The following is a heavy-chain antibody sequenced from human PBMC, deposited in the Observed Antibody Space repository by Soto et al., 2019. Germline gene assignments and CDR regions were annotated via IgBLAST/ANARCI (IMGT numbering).Heavy chain of an antibody. D-gene: IGHD6-19*01. CDR1: GYTFTGYY. CDR2: INPNSGGT. Sequence: QVQLVQSGAEVKKPGASVKVSCKASGYTFTGYYMHWVRQAPGQGLELMGWINPNSGGTNYAQKFQCWVTMTRDTSISTAYMELSRLRSDDTAVYYCARARRSGPRGSWFDPWGQGTLVTVSS. CDR3: ARARRSGPRGSWFDP. J-gene: IGHJ5*02. V-gene: IGHV1-2*04.